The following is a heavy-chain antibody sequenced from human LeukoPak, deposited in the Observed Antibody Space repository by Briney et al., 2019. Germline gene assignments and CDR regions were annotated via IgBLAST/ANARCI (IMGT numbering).Heavy chain of an antibody. CDR1: GFTFSNYG. CDR2: ISGSGDNT. J-gene: IGHJ4*02. V-gene: IGHV3-23*01. CDR3: AKVRITMIVVVMAFDY. Sequence: GGTLRLSCEASGFTFSNYGMSWVRQAPGKGLEWVSAISGSGDNTYYADSVKGRFIISRDNSKNTLYLQMNSLRAEDTAVYYCAKVRITMIVVVMAFDYWGQGTLVTVSS. D-gene: IGHD3-22*01.